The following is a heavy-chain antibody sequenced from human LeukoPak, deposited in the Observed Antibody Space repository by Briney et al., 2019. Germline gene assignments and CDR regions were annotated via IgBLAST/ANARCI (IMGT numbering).Heavy chain of an antibody. CDR1: GFTFSGSV. Sequence: PGGSLRLSCAASGFTFSGSVMHWVRQAAGKGLEWVGRIRSKRNNYATAYAASVKGRFTISRGDSKNTVYLHMDSLKTEDTALYYCSRLEDSSPIEVALDIWGQGTVVTVSS. CDR3: SRLEDSSPIEVALDI. V-gene: IGHV3-73*01. J-gene: IGHJ3*02. CDR2: IRSKRNNYAT. D-gene: IGHD6-13*01.